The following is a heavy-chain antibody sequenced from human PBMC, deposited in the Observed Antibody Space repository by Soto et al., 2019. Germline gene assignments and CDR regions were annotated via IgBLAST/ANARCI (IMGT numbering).Heavy chain of an antibody. D-gene: IGHD3-22*01. CDR2: ISAYNGNT. CDR3: ARDDEITMIVVVSEGRPFDI. J-gene: IGHJ3*02. V-gene: IGHV1-18*01. Sequence: APGQGLEWMGWISAYNGNTNYAQKLQGRVTMTTDTSTSTAYMELRSLRSDDTAVYYCARDDEITMIVVVSEGRPFDIWGQGTMVTVSS.